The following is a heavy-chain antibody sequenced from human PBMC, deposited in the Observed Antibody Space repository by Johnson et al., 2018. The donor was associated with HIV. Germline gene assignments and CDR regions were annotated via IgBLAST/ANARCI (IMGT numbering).Heavy chain of an antibody. J-gene: IGHJ3*02. CDR2: INSDGSST. V-gene: IGHV3-74*01. Sequence: QLVESGGGLVQPGGSLRLSCAASGFTFSSYWMHWVRQAPGKGLGLVSRINSDGSSTSYADSVKGRFTISRDNAKNTLYLQMNSLRAEDTAVYYCARDTHGEGAFDIWGQGTMVTVSS. CDR1: GFTFSSYW. D-gene: IGHD3-10*01. CDR3: ARDTHGEGAFDI.